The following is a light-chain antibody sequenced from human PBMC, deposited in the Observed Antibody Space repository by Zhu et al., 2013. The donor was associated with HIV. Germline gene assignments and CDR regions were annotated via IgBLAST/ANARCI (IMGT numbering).Light chain of an antibody. CDR1: QSVSIW. V-gene: IGKV1-5*03. CDR3: QQYNSYSLT. Sequence: IQMTQSPSSVSASVGDRVTITCRASQSVSIWLAWYQQKPGKAPKLLVYKTSTLESGVPSRFSASGSGIEFTLTISSLQPDDFATYYCQQYNSYSLTFGGGT. J-gene: IGKJ4*01. CDR2: KTS.